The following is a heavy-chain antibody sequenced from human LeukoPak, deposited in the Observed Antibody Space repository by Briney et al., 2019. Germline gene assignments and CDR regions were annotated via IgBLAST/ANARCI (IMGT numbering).Heavy chain of an antibody. Sequence: SETLSLTCAVYGGSFSGYYWSWIRQPPGKGLEWIGEINHSGSTNYNPSLKSRVTISVDTSKNQFSLKLSSVTAADTAVYYYARRRTIFNWFDPWGQGTLVTVSS. CDR2: INHSGST. CDR1: GGSFSGYY. CDR3: ARRRTIFNWFDP. J-gene: IGHJ5*02. D-gene: IGHD3-3*01. V-gene: IGHV4-34*01.